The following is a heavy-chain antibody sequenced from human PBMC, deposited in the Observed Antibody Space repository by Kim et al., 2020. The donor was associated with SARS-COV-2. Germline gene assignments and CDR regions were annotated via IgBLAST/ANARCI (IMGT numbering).Heavy chain of an antibody. J-gene: IGHJ5*02. V-gene: IGHV7-4-1*02. Sequence: ASVKVSCKASGYTFTSYAMNWVRQAPGQGLEWMGWINTNTGNPTYAQGFTGRFVFSLDTSVSTAYLQISSLKAEDTAVYYCARDKSEGGRISFDPWGQGTLVTVSS. CDR2: INTNTGNP. D-gene: IGHD3-16*01. CDR1: GYTFTSYA. CDR3: ARDKSEGGRISFDP.